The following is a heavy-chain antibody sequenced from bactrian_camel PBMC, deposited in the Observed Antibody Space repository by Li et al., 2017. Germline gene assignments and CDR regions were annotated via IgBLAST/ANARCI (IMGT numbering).Heavy chain of an antibody. CDR1: GHTYSAYY. J-gene: IGHJ4*01. CDR2: IDNDDNP. D-gene: IGHD6*01. CDR3: AAGQGGYGNEWCRDVRNYAY. V-gene: IGHV3S53*01. Sequence: QVQLVESGGGSVQSGGSLRLSCAVSGHTYSAYYMGWFRQAPGKEREGVAFIDNDDNPTYTDSVKGRFTISRDNAKKMVFLQMDSLKPDDTAVYYCAAGQGGYGNEWCRDVRNYAYWGQGTQVAVS.